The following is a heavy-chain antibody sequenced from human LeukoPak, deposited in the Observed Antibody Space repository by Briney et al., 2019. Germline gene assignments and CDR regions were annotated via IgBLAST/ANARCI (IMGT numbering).Heavy chain of an antibody. J-gene: IGHJ5*02. CDR2: IKVDGSQK. V-gene: IGHV3-7*03. Sequence: QSGGSLRLSCAASGFTFINYYMTWVRQAPGKGLEWVATIKVDGSQKHYVDSVRGRFTISRDNAKNSLFLQMTSLRAEDTALYYCAKDFRAKYGSGAYGWFDPWGQGTLVTVSP. CDR1: GFTFINYY. CDR3: AKDFRAKYGSGAYGWFDP. D-gene: IGHD3-10*01.